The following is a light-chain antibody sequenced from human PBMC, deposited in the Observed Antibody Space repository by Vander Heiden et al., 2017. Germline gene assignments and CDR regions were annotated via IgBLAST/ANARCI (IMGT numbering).Light chain of an antibody. Sequence: SHELTQPPSVSVPPGQTARITCSGDAFAKKSGNWYQQRPGQAPVLLIYKDSERPSGIPDRFSGSRSGTTVTLTISGVQAEDEADYHCQSTDSSGTSVFGTGTTVTVL. CDR1: AFAKKS. V-gene: IGLV3-25*03. J-gene: IGLJ1*01. CDR2: KDS. CDR3: QSTDSSGTSV.